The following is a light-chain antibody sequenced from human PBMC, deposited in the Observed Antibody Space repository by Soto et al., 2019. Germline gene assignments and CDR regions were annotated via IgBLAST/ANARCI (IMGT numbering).Light chain of an antibody. Sequence: EIVLTQSPATLSLSPGERATLSCRASQRVSRYLAWYQQKPGQAPRLLIYDASNRATGIPARFSGSGSGTDFTLTISSLEPEDFAVYYCQQRSSWPPYTFGQGTKLEIK. J-gene: IGKJ2*01. V-gene: IGKV3-11*01. CDR2: DAS. CDR3: QQRSSWPPYT. CDR1: QRVSRY.